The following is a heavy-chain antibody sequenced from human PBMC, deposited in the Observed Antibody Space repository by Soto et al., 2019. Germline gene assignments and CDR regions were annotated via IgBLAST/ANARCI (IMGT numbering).Heavy chain of an antibody. J-gene: IGHJ4*02. CDR2: IYDRGSP. V-gene: IGHV4-39*01. CDR3: ARHGYTSGRTYFDY. D-gene: IGHD6-19*01. CDR1: RGSIGSNSYY. Sequence: SSGTLSLTCPVSRGSIGSNSYYWGWVRQPPVKGVEVIGSIYDRGSPFSNPSLKSRLTTSLDTSKNQFSLKLTSVTAADTAVYYCARHGYTSGRTYFDYWGQGTLVTVSS.